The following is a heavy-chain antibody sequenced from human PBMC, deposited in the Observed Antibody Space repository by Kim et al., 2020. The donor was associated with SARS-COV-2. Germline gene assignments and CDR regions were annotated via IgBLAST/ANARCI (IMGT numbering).Heavy chain of an antibody. CDR2: INSDGSST. Sequence: GGSLRLSCAASGFTFSSYWMHWVRQAPGKGLVWVSRINSDGSSTSYADSVKGRFTISRDNAKNTLYLQMNSLRAEDTAVYYCARDSTRELLWFGEYYGMDVWGQGTTVTVSS. CDR1: GFTFSSYW. D-gene: IGHD3-10*01. CDR3: ARDSTRELLWFGEYYGMDV. J-gene: IGHJ6*02. V-gene: IGHV3-74*01.